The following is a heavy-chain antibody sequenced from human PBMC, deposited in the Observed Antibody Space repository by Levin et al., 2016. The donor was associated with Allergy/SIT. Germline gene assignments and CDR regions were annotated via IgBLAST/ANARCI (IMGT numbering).Heavy chain of an antibody. CDR2: ITNNGDI. V-gene: IGHV3-69-1*02. Sequence: GESLKISCAASGFTFSASSMNWVRQVPGKGLEWVSYITNNGDIYYADSVKGRFSISRDNSKNTIYLYMSNLRADDTAFYFCVTDPPRSSFHFANWGQGTLVTVSP. D-gene: IGHD6-6*01. CDR1: GFTFSASS. J-gene: IGHJ4*02. CDR3: VTDPPRSSFHFAN.